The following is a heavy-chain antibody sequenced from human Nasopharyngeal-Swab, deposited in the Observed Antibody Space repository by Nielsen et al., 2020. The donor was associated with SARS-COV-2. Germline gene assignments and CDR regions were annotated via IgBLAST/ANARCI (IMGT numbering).Heavy chain of an antibody. D-gene: IGHD6-19*01. CDR2: IWYDGSNK. Sequence: GGSLRLSCAASGFTFSSYGMHWVRQAPGKGLEWVAVIWYDGSNKYYADSVKGRFTISRDNSKNTLYLQMNSLRAEDTAVYYCARGGGDSSGWHFDYWGQGTPVTVSS. J-gene: IGHJ4*02. CDR1: GFTFSSYG. CDR3: ARGGGDSSGWHFDY. V-gene: IGHV3-33*08.